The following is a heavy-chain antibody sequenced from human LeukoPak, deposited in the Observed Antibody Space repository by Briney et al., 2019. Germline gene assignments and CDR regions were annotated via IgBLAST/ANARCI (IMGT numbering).Heavy chain of an antibody. CDR2: ISGSGGST. Sequence: PGGSLRLSCAASGFTFSSYAMSWVRQAPGEGLEWVSAISGSGGSTYYADSVKGRFTISRDNSKNTLYLQMKSLRAEDTAVYYCAKDDHYYDSSGYPQGKFDHWGQGTLVTVSS. J-gene: IGHJ4*02. CDR3: AKDDHYYDSSGYPQGKFDH. D-gene: IGHD3-22*01. V-gene: IGHV3-23*01. CDR1: GFTFSSYA.